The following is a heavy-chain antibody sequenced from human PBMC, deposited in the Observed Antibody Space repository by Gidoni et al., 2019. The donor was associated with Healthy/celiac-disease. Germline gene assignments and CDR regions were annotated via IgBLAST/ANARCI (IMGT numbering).Heavy chain of an antibody. D-gene: IGHD3-22*01. CDR2: IYPGDSDT. Sequence: EVQLVQSGAGVKKPGESRKISCKGSGYSFTSYWIGWARQMPGKGLEWMGIIYPGDSDTRYSPSFQGQVTISADKSISTAYLQWSSLKASDTAMYYCARHDGLYYYDSSGYYPPGAFDIWGQGTMVTVSS. J-gene: IGHJ3*02. CDR3: ARHDGLYYYDSSGYYPPGAFDI. V-gene: IGHV5-51*01. CDR1: GYSFTSYW.